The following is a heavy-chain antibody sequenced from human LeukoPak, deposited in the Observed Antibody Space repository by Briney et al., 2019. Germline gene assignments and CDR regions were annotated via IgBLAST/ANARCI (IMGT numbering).Heavy chain of an antibody. Sequence: GGSLRLSCAASGFTFSSYWMHWVRQAPGKGLVWVSRINSDGSSTSYADSVKGRFTISRDNAKNTLYLQMNSLRAEDTAVYYXXXTAASLLWFGAHWFDPWGQGTLVTVSS. J-gene: IGHJ5*02. CDR3: XXTAASLLWFGAHWFDP. V-gene: IGHV3-74*01. D-gene: IGHD3-10*01. CDR1: GFTFSSYW. CDR2: INSDGSST.